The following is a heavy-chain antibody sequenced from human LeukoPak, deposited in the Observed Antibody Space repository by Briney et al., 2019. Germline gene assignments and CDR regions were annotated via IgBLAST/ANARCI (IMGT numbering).Heavy chain of an antibody. D-gene: IGHD6-13*01. J-gene: IGHJ4*02. V-gene: IGHV3-23*01. CDR1: GFAVSTTY. CDR3: AKPRSDY. CDR2: ISGSGGST. Sequence: GGSLRLSCAASGFAVSTTYMSWVRQAPGKGLEWVSAISGSGGSTYYADSVKGRFTISRDNSKNTLYLQMNSLRAEDTAVYYCAKPRSDYWGQGTLVTVSS.